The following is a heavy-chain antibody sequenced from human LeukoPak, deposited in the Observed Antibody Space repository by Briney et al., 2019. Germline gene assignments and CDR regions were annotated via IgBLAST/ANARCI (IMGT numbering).Heavy chain of an antibody. D-gene: IGHD1-26*01. V-gene: IGHV3-7*01. CDR1: GFTFNRYW. Sequence: GGSLRLSCAASGFTFNRYWMSWVRQAPGKGPEWVANIKRDGSEKYYVDSVKGRFTISRDNAKNSLYLQMNSLRAEDTAVYYCARLFGGSYSGFDYWGQGTLVTVSS. J-gene: IGHJ4*02. CDR3: ARLFGGSYSGFDY. CDR2: IKRDGSEK.